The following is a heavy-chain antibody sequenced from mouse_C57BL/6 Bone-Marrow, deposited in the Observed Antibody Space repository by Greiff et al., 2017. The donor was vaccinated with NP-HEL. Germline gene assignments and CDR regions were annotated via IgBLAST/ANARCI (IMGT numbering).Heavy chain of an antibody. CDR2: IWSGGST. V-gene: IGHV2-2*01. J-gene: IGHJ4*01. Sequence: QVQLQQSGPGLVQPSQSLSITCTVSGFSLTSYGVHWVRQSPGKGLEWLGVIWSGGSTNYNAAFISRLSISKDNSKSQVFFKMNSLQADDTAIYYCKYYYGSFYYAMDYWGQGTSVTVSS. CDR3: KYYYGSFYYAMDY. D-gene: IGHD1-1*01. CDR1: GFSLTSYG.